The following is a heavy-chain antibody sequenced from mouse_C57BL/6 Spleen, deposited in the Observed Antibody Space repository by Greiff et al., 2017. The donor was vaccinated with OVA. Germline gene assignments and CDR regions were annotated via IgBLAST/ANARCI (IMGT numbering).Heavy chain of an antibody. CDR2: IRNKANNHAT. CDR3: TFYYGSSYRYYFDY. V-gene: IGHV6-6*01. Sequence: EVKVVESGGGLVQPGGSMKLSCAASGFTFSDAWMDWVRQSPEKGLEWVAEIRNKANNHATYYAESVKGRFTISRDDSKSSVYLQMNSLRAEDTGIYYCTFYYGSSYRYYFDYWGQGTTLTVSS. D-gene: IGHD1-1*01. J-gene: IGHJ2*01. CDR1: GFTFSDAW.